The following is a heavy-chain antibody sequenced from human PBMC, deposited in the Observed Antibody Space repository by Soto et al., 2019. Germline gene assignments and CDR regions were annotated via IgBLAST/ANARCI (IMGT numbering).Heavy chain of an antibody. D-gene: IGHD1-7*01. J-gene: IGHJ4*02. CDR3: ATMGTPATGLYYVDC. V-gene: IGHV4-30-4*01. CDR2: ISYSGST. CDR1: GGSISSVNYY. Sequence: QVQLQESGPGLVKPSQTLSLTCTVSGGSISSVNYYWSWIRQPPGKGLEWIGFISYSGSTSYNASLKNRFTISVDTSKSQFSLYMSFVTAADTAVYYCATMGTPATGLYYVDCWGQGTLVTFSS.